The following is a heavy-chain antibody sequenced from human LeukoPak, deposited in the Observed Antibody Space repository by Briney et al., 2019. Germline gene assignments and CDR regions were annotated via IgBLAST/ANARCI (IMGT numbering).Heavy chain of an antibody. CDR2: ISSSSTYI. CDR3: AREPTAMIL. V-gene: IGHV3-21*01. CDR1: GFTFSTYS. D-gene: IGHD5-18*01. Sequence: GGSLRLSCAASGFTFSTYSMNWVRQTPGKGLEWVSSISSSSTYIYYADSVKGRFTISRDNAKNSLYLQMNSLRVEDTAVYYRAREPTAMILWGQGTLVTVSS. J-gene: IGHJ4*02.